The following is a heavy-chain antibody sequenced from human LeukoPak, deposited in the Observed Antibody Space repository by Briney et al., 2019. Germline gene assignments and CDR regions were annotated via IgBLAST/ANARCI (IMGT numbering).Heavy chain of an antibody. J-gene: IGHJ5*02. Sequence: GGSLRLSCAASGFTFSSYAMSWVRQAPGKGLEWVSAISGSGGSTYYADSVKGRFTISRDNSKNTLYLQMNSLRAEDTAVYYCAKDRGYCSSTSCSARITGWFDPWGQGTLVTVSS. CDR1: GFTFSSYA. CDR2: ISGSGGST. V-gene: IGHV3-23*01. D-gene: IGHD2-2*01. CDR3: AKDRGYCSSTSCSARITGWFDP.